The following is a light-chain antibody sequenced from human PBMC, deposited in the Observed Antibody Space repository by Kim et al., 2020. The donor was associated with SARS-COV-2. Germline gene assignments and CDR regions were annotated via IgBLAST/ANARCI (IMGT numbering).Light chain of an antibody. CDR3: QQYTMSPPIT. CDR2: RAS. CDR1: QSIPNIY. J-gene: IGKJ4*01. Sequence: SPGSRATLSGRASQSIPNIYVARYQQKPRPSPRFVIFRASMRATGIPDSFTGRGSGTDFTPTISSLEPEYFGVYDCQQYTMSPPITFGGGTKVEI. V-gene: IGKV3-20*01.